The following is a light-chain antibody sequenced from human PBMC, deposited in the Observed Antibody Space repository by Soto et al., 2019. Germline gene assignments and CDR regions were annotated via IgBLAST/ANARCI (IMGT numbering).Light chain of an antibody. J-gene: IGLJ3*02. V-gene: IGLV1-47*01. Sequence: QAVVTQAPSASGTPGQRVTISCSGSSSNIGSNYVYWYHQLPGTAPKLLIYLNDQRPSGVPDRFSGSKSGTSASLAISGLRSEDEGDYHCASWDDSLSGSAVFGGGTKLTVL. CDR3: ASWDDSLSGSAV. CDR1: SSNIGSNY. CDR2: LND.